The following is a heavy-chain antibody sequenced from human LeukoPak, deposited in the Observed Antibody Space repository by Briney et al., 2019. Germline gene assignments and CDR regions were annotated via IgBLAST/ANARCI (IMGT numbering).Heavy chain of an antibody. CDR3: ARALGYCSGGSCYSGGMDV. V-gene: IGHV4-30-2*01. Sequence: SETLSLTCAVSGGSISSGGYSWSWIRQPPGKGLEWIGYIYHSGSTYYNPSLKSRVTISVDRFKNQFSLKLSSVTAADTAVYYCARALGYCSGGSCYSGGMDVWGKGTTVTVSS. J-gene: IGHJ6*04. D-gene: IGHD2-15*01. CDR1: GGSISSGGYS. CDR2: IYHSGST.